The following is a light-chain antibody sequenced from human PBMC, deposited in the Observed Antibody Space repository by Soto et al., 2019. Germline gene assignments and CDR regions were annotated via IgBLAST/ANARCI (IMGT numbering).Light chain of an antibody. CDR2: DVS. Sequence: QSALTQPASVSGSPGQSITISCTATSSDVGGYNYVSWYQQHPGKAPKLMIYDVSNRPSGVSNRFSGSKSGNTASLTISGLQAEDEADYYCSSHTTSTPWVFGGGTKLTVL. CDR3: SSHTTSTPWV. CDR1: SSDVGGYNY. V-gene: IGLV2-14*01. J-gene: IGLJ3*02.